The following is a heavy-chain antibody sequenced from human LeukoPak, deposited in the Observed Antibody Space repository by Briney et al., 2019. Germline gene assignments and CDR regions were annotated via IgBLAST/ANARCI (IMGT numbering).Heavy chain of an antibody. V-gene: IGHV3-43*01. CDR1: GFTFDDYT. J-gene: IGHJ4*02. CDR3: ARSRYDYIWGIDY. CDR2: ISWDSGST. Sequence: PGGSLRLSCAASGFTFDDYTMHWVRQAPGKGLEWVSLISWDSGSTNYADSVKGRFTISRDNAKNTLYLQMNSPRDEDTAVFYCARSRYDYIWGIDYWGQGTLVTISS. D-gene: IGHD3-16*01.